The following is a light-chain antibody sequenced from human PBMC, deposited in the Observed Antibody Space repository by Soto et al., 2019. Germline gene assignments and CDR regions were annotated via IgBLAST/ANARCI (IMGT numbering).Light chain of an antibody. CDR3: QKRNIWPPVT. CDR2: GAS. V-gene: IGKV3D-20*02. Sequence: EILLTQSPGALSLSPGETATLSCRASQSFSSSYLAWYQQKRGQAPRLLIYGASNRATGIPDRFSGSGSGTDFTLTISRLEPEDSAIYYCQKRNIWPPVTFGQGTRLEIK. J-gene: IGKJ5*01. CDR1: QSFSSSY.